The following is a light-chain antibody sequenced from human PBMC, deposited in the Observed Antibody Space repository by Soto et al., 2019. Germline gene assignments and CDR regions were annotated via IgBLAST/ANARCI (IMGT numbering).Light chain of an antibody. CDR2: YAS. V-gene: IGKV3-11*01. Sequence: EIVLTQSPATLSLSPGDRATLSCRASQSVNSFLAWYQQKPGQAPRLLIYYASNRATGIPARFSGGGSGTDFTLTISSLEPEDSALYYCQQRTLWPPLTFGGGSKVEIK. CDR1: QSVNSF. J-gene: IGKJ4*01. CDR3: QQRTLWPPLT.